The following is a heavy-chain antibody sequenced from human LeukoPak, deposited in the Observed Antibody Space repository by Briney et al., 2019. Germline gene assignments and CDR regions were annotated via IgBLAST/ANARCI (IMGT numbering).Heavy chain of an antibody. D-gene: IGHD2-15*01. CDR3: AKDVLDIPHAFDI. Sequence: GGSLRLSGAASGFTFSSYAMSWVRQAPGKGLEWVSAISGSGGSTYYADSVKGRFTISRDNSKNTLYLQMNSLRAEDTAVYYCAKDVLDIPHAFDIWGQGTMVTVSS. CDR1: GFTFSSYA. J-gene: IGHJ3*02. V-gene: IGHV3-23*01. CDR2: ISGSGGST.